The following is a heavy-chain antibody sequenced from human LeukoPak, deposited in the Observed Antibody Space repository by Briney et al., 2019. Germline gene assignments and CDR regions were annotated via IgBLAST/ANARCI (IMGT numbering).Heavy chain of an antibody. J-gene: IGHJ4*02. CDR3: AKDWGFYGSGSSPGDY. D-gene: IGHD3-10*01. Sequence: GGSLRLSCAASGFTLSSYGMHWIRQAPGKGLEWVALIRYDENYKYYADSVKGRFTISRDNSKKMLFLEMNSLRTEDTALYYCAKDWGFYGSGSSPGDYWGQGTLVTVSS. CDR1: GFTLSSYG. V-gene: IGHV3-30*02. CDR2: IRYDENYK.